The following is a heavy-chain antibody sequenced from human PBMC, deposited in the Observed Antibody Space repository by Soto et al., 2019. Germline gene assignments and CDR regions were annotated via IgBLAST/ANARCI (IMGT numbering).Heavy chain of an antibody. Sequence: SVKVSCKASGGTFSSYAISWVRQAPGQGLEWMGGIIPIFGTANYAQKFQGRVTITADKSTSTAYMELSSLRSEDTAVYYCARALCSGSRGVCHAFDIWGQGTMVTVSS. V-gene: IGHV1-69*06. CDR1: GGTFSSYA. D-gene: IGHD1-26*01. CDR3: ARALCSGSRGVCHAFDI. CDR2: IIPIFGTA. J-gene: IGHJ3*02.